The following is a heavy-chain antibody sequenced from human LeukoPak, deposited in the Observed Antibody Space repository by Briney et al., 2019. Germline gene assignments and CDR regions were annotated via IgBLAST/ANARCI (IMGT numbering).Heavy chain of an antibody. J-gene: IGHJ4*02. CDR1: GGTFSSYA. CDR2: IIPIFGTA. Sequence: SVKVSCKASGGTFSSYAISWVRQAPGQGLELMGGIIPIFGTANYAQKFQGRVTITADESTSTAYMELSSLRSEDTAVYYCALPEKGLDYYDSSGRFDYWGQGTLVTVSS. CDR3: ALPEKGLDYYDSSGRFDY. D-gene: IGHD3-22*01. V-gene: IGHV1-69*13.